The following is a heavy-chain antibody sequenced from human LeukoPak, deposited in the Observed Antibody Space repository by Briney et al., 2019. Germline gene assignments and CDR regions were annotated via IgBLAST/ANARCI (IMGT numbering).Heavy chain of an antibody. CDR3: ARDRYHFDY. CDR1: GFTFSSYA. CDR2: ISYDGSNK. D-gene: IGHD1-1*01. V-gene: IGHV3-30-3*01. Sequence: PGGSLRLSCAASGFTFSSYAMHWVRQAPGKGLEWVAVISYDGSNKYYADSVKGRFTISRDNSKNTLYLQMNSLRAEDTAVYYCARDRYHFDYWGQGILVTVSS. J-gene: IGHJ4*02.